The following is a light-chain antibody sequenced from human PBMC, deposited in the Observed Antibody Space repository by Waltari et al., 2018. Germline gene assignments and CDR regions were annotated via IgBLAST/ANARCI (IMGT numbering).Light chain of an antibody. Sequence: QSALTQPASVSGSPGQSITISCTGTSSDVGSYNLVSWYQQHPGKTPKLMIYEGSRRPSGVFNRCAGSKSGNTASLTISGLQADDEADYYCCSYAPSSTVWVFGGGTKLTVL. CDR1: SSDVGSYNL. CDR2: EGS. J-gene: IGLJ3*02. V-gene: IGLV2-23*01. CDR3: CSYAPSSTVWV.